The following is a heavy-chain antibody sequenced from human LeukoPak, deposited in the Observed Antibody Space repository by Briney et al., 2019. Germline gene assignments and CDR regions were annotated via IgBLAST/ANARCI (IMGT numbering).Heavy chain of an antibody. Sequence: GGSLRLSCAASGFTFSSYSMNWVRQAPGKGLEWVSSISSSSSYINYADSVKGRFTISRDNAKNSLYLQMNSLRAEDTAVYYCARDPSLGSSWYFDYWGQGTLVTVSS. D-gene: IGHD6-13*01. CDR1: GFTFSSYS. CDR2: ISSSSSYI. CDR3: ARDPSLGSSWYFDY. J-gene: IGHJ4*02. V-gene: IGHV3-21*01.